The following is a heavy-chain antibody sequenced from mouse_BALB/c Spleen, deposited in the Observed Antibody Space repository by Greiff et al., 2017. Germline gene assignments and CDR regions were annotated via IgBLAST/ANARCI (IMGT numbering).Heavy chain of an antibody. Sequence: EVKLMESGAELVKPGASVKLSCTASGFNIKDTYMHWVKQRPEQGLEWIGRIDPANGNTKYDPKFQGKATITADTSSNTAYLQLSSLTSEDTAVYYCARGDGGFAYWGQGTLVTVSA. CDR3: ARGDGGFAY. CDR2: IDPANGNT. V-gene: IGHV14-3*02. CDR1: GFNIKDTY. J-gene: IGHJ3*01.